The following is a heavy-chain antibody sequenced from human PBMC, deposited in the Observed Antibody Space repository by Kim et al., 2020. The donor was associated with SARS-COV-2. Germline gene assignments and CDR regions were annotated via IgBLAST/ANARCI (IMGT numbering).Heavy chain of an antibody. V-gene: IGHV3-53*01. Sequence: GGSLRLSCAASGFTVSSNYMSWVRQSPGKGLEWVSVIYSGGSTYYADSVKGRFTISRDNSKNTLYLQMNSLRAEDTAVYYCARDPRGLRRAYYGMDVWGQGTTVTVSS. CDR2: IYSGGST. CDR3: ARDPRGLRRAYYGMDV. CDR1: GFTVSSNY. D-gene: IGHD4-17*01. J-gene: IGHJ6*02.